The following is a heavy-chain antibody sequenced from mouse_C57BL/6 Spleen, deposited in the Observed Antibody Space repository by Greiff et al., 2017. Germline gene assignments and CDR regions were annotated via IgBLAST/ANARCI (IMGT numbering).Heavy chain of an antibody. CDR2: IWSGGST. CDR1: GFSLTSYG. J-gene: IGHJ2*01. D-gene: IGHD1-1*01. Sequence: QVQLKESGPGLVQPSQSLSITCTVSGFSLTSYGVHWVRQSPGKGLEWLGVIWSGGSTDSNAAFISRLSISKDNSTSQVFFKMNSLQADDTAIYYCAREERNYGSSYYFDYWGQGTTLTVSS. CDR3: AREERNYGSSYYFDY. V-gene: IGHV2-2*01.